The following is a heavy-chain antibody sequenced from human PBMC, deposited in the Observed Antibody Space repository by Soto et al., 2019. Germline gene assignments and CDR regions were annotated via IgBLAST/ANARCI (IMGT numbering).Heavy chain of an antibody. J-gene: IGHJ5*02. CDR1: GFIFENFG. D-gene: IGHD1-26*01. Sequence: LRLSCAASGFIFENFGMSWVRQAPGKGLEWISSISGSGFKKYYADPVKGRFTISRDNSKSTVYLELNNLSAEDTAVYHCAKNQGVELVPLATVDWFDPWGQGSVVNVSS. CDR3: AKNQGVELVPLATVDWFDP. V-gene: IGHV3-23*01. CDR2: ISGSGFKK.